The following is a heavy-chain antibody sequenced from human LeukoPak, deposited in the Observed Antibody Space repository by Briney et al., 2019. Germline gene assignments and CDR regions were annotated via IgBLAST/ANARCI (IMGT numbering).Heavy chain of an antibody. CDR2: INHSGST. D-gene: IGHD3-10*01. V-gene: IGHV4-34*01. J-gene: IGHJ4*02. Sequence: SETLSLTCAVYGGSFSGYYWSWIRQPPGKGLEWIGEINHSGSTNYNPSLKSRVTISVDTSKNQFSLKLSSVTAADTAVYYCARKSNGSGNFDYWAQGTLVTVSS. CDR1: GGSFSGYY. CDR3: ARKSNGSGNFDY.